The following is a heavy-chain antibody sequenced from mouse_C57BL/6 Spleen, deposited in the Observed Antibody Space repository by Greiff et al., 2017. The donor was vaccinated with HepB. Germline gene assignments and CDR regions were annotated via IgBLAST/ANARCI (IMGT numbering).Heavy chain of an antibody. V-gene: IGHV3-1*01. Sequence: DVKLQESGPGMVKPSQSLSLTCTVTGYSITSGYDWHWIRHFPGNKLEWMGYISYSGSTNYNPSLKRRISITHDTSKNHFFLKLNSVTTEDTATYDCARGSFYYAMDYWGQGTSVTVSS. D-gene: IGHD1-1*02. J-gene: IGHJ4*01. CDR1: GYSITSGYD. CDR3: ARGSFYYAMDY. CDR2: ISYSGST.